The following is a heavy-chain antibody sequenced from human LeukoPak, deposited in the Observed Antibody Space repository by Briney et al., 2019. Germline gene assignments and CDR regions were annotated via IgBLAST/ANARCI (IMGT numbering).Heavy chain of an antibody. CDR1: GYSFTSYW. V-gene: IGHV5-51*01. Sequence: GESLKISWKGSGYSFTSYWIGWVRQTPGKGLEGMGVFYLGESDPRYSPSFQGQVTISAHMPISAASLPWSSLKSSDTAMYYCASSVEEMATITSAGRVDIWGQGTMVTVSS. D-gene: IGHD5-24*01. CDR3: ASSVEEMATITSAGRVDI. CDR2: FYLGESDP. J-gene: IGHJ3*02.